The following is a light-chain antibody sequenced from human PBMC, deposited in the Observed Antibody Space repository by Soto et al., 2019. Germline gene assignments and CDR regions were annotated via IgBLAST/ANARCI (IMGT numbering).Light chain of an antibody. CDR1: SSNIGSNY. Sequence: QSALTQPSSASGTPGQRVTISCSGSSSNIGSNYVYWYQQLPGTAPKLLIYSNNQRPSGVPDRFSGSKSGTSASLAISGLRSEDEADYYCSSYTSSRAYVFGSGSKVTGL. CDR2: SNN. CDR3: SSYTSSRAYV. J-gene: IGLJ1*01. V-gene: IGLV1-47*02.